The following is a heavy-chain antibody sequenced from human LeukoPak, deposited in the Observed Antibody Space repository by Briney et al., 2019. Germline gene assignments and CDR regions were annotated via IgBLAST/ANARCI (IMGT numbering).Heavy chain of an antibody. Sequence: PGGSLRLSCAASGFTFSSCGMHWVRQAPGKGLEWVAVIWYDGSNKYYADSVKGRFTISRDNSKNTLYLQMNSLRAEDTAVYYCARSYSGFSVVDYWGQGTLVTVSS. V-gene: IGHV3-33*01. J-gene: IGHJ4*02. D-gene: IGHD5-12*01. CDR3: ARSYSGFSVVDY. CDR1: GFTFSSCG. CDR2: IWYDGSNK.